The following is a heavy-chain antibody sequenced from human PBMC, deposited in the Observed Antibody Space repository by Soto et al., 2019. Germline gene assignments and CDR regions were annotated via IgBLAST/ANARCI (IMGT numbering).Heavy chain of an antibody. CDR2: IWYDGSNK. D-gene: IGHD2-2*01. CDR1: GFTFADVA. V-gene: IGHV3-33*08. Sequence: GGSLRLSCAASGFTFADVAMSWVRESPVKGLEWVAVIWYDGSNKYYADSVKGRFTISRDNSKNTLYLQMNSLRAEDTAVYYCARGRSTSSDIVVVPAAMYDYWGQGTLVTVSS. CDR3: ARGRSTSSDIVVVPAAMYDY. J-gene: IGHJ4*02.